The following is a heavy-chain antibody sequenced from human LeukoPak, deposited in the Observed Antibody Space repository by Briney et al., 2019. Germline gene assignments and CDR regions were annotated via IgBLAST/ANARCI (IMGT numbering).Heavy chain of an antibody. CDR1: GYTFTGYY. CDR2: INPNSGGT. J-gene: IGHJ3*02. CDR3: ARWSRRDTFDI. V-gene: IGHV1-2*02. D-gene: IGHD1-1*01. Sequence: VASVKVSCKASGYTFTGYYMHWVRQAPGQGLEWMGWINPNSGGTNYAQKFQGRVTMTTDTSTSTAYMELRSLRSDDTAVYYCARWSRRDTFDIWGQGTMVTVSS.